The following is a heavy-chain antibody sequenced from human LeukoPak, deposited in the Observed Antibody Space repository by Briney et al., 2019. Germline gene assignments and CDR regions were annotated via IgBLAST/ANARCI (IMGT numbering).Heavy chain of an antibody. J-gene: IGHJ4*02. D-gene: IGHD5-12*01. CDR3: ASTGIVATMGFDY. CDR1: GFTFSSYG. V-gene: IGHV3-33*01. CDR2: MWYDGSNK. Sequence: GGSLRLSCAASGFTFSSYGMHWVRQAPGKGLEWVAVMWYDGSNKYYADSVKGRFTISRDSSKNTLYLQMNSLRAEDTAVYYCASTGIVATMGFDYWGQGTLVTVSS.